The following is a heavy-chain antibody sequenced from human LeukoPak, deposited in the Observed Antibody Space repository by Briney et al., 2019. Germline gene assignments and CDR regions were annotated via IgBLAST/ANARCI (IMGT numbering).Heavy chain of an antibody. Sequence: SETLSLTCIVSGGSLSSNNYYWGWIRQPPGKGLEWIGNIYYSGSTYYNPSLKSRLTISVDTSKNQFSLKLSSVTAADTAVYYCARADSSGYHSAVYFDYWGQGTLVTVSS. CDR1: GGSLSSNNYY. V-gene: IGHV4-39*01. D-gene: IGHD3-22*01. CDR3: ARADSSGYHSAVYFDY. J-gene: IGHJ4*02. CDR2: IYYSGST.